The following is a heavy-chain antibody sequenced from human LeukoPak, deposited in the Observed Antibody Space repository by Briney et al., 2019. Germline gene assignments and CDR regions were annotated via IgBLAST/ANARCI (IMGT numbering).Heavy chain of an antibody. CDR3: ARDLRLRFLEWPPIGYYFDY. Sequence: PSETLSLTCTVSGGFISSSSYYWGWIRQPPGKGLEWIGSIYYSGSTYYNPSLKSRVTISVDTSKNQFSLNLSSVTAADTAVYYCARDLRLRFLEWPPIGYYFDYWGQGTLVTVSS. CDR1: GGFISSSSYY. D-gene: IGHD3-3*01. V-gene: IGHV4-39*07. J-gene: IGHJ4*02. CDR2: IYYSGST.